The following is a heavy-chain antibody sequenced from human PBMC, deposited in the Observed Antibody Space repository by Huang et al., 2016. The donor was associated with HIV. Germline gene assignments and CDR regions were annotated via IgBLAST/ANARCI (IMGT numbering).Heavy chain of an antibody. CDR3: AREPRDCSRGQCHSGGLDL. CDR2: ISNSGKYI. Sequence: LEWVSSISNSGKYIHYRDSVKGRFTISRDNAKDSLYRQMSALRGDDTGIYFCAREPRDCSRGQCHSGGLDLWGHGTLVTVSS. D-gene: IGHD4-4*01. V-gene: IGHV3-21*01. J-gene: IGHJ5*02.